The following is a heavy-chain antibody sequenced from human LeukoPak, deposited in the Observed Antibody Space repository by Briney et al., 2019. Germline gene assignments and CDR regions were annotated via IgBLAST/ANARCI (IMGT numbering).Heavy chain of an antibody. D-gene: IGHD2-15*01. V-gene: IGHV3-48*02. CDR2: ISSSSSTI. CDR3: ARDGYCSGGSCFSTNAFDI. CDR1: GFTFSSYS. Sequence: PGGSLRLSCAASGFTFSSYSMNWVRQAPGKGLEWVSYISSSSSTIYYADSVKGRFTISRDNAKNSLYLQMDSLRDEDTAVYYCARDGYCSGGSCFSTNAFDIWSQGTMVTVSS. J-gene: IGHJ3*02.